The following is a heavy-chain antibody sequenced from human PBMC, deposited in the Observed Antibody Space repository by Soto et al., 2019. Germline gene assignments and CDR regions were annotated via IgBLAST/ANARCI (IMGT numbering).Heavy chain of an antibody. D-gene: IGHD3-10*01. V-gene: IGHV3-11*01. J-gene: IGHJ4*02. CDR3: ARDLVITPGITMVRGVIGY. CDR1: GFTFSDYY. Sequence: QVQLVESGGGLVKPGGSLRLSCAASGFTFSDYYMSWIRQAPGKGLEWVSDISSSGSTIYYADSVKGRFTISRDNAKNSLYLQMNSLRAEDTAVYYCARDLVITPGITMVRGVIGYWGQGTLVTVSS. CDR2: ISSSGSTI.